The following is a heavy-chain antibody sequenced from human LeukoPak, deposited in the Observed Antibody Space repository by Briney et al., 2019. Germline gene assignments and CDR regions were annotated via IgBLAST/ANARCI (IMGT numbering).Heavy chain of an antibody. CDR2: INPNSGDT. D-gene: IGHD2-2*01. CDR3: ARDHCSANSCYEDYYNGLDV. Sequence: ASVKVSCKASGYTFTGYYIHWVRQAPGQGLEWMGLINPNSGDTNYAQKFQGRVTMTRDTSISTAYMELSSLRSDDTAVYYCARDHCSANSCYEDYYNGLDVWGQGTTVTVSS. V-gene: IGHV1-2*02. J-gene: IGHJ6*02. CDR1: GYTFTGYY.